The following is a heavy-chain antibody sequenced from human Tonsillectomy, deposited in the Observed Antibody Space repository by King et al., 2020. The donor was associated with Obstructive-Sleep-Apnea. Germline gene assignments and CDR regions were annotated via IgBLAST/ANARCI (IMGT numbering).Heavy chain of an antibody. CDR2: IYHSGST. CDR1: GASISSGAYY. D-gene: IGHD3-10*01. V-gene: IGHV4-31*03. CDR3: ARGLNYFEAPGRGGIHFQH. Sequence: PLQESGPGLVKPSQTLSLTCSVSGASISSGAYYWCWIRQLPGKGLEWIGYIYHSGSTYYNPSLKSRVTMSVDTSKNQFSLNLSSVTAADTAVFYCARGLNYFEAPGRGGIHFQHWGQGALVTVSS. J-gene: IGHJ1*01.